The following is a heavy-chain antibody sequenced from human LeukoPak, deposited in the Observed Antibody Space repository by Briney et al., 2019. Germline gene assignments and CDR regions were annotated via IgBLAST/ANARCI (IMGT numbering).Heavy chain of an antibody. Sequence: SETLSLTCTVSGGSISSYYLSWIRQPPGKGLEWIGYIYYSGSTNYNPPLKSRVTISVDTSKNQFSLKLSSVTAADTAVYYCAKDSVAVTANLDFDYWGQGTLVTVSP. CDR3: AKDSVAVTANLDFDY. J-gene: IGHJ4*02. D-gene: IGHD2-21*02. CDR2: IYYSGST. V-gene: IGHV4-59*01. CDR1: GGSISSYY.